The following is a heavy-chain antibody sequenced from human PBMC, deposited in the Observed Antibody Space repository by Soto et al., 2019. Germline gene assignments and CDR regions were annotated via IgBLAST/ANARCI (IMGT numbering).Heavy chain of an antibody. J-gene: IGHJ4*02. CDR2: IWYDGSNK. CDR3: ARDPGRYDFWSGYFFES. V-gene: IGHV3-33*01. CDR1: GFTFSSYG. Sequence: PGGSLRLSCAASGFTFSSYGMHWVRQAPGKGLEWVAVIWYDGSNKYYADSVKGRFTISRDNSKNTLYLQMNSLRAEDTAVYYCARDPGRYDFWSGYFFESWGQGTLVTVSS. D-gene: IGHD3-3*01.